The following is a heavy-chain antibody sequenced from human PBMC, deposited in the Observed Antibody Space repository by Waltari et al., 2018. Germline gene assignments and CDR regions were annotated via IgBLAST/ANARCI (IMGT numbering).Heavy chain of an antibody. D-gene: IGHD3-10*01. CDR3: ARGLGVRGLDY. CDR1: GFTFSSYG. CDR2: ILYDGSNK. V-gene: IGHV3-33*01. J-gene: IGHJ4*02. Sequence: QVQLVESGGGVVQPGRSLRLSCAASGFTFSSYGMPWVRQAPGKGLEWVAVILYDGSNKDDADSVKGRFTITRDNSKNTLYLQMNSLRAEDTAVYYCARGLGVRGLDYWGQGTLVTVSS.